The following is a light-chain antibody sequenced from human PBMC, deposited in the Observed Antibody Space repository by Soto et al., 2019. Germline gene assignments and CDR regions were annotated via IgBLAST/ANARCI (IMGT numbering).Light chain of an antibody. J-gene: IGKJ4*01. Sequence: EIVLTQSPGTLSLSPGERATLSCRASQSVSSSYLAWYQQKPGQAPRLLIYGASSRATGIPDRFSGSGSGTDFTLTISRLVPEDFAVYYCQQYGSSPLTFGGGTKVDIK. V-gene: IGKV3-20*01. CDR3: QQYGSSPLT. CDR2: GAS. CDR1: QSVSSSY.